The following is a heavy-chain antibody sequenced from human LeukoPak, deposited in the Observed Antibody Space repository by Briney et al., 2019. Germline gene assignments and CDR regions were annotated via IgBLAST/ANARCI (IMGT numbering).Heavy chain of an antibody. D-gene: IGHD6-19*01. J-gene: IGHJ3*02. CDR1: GFTVSSSY. CDR2: FYSGGKT. Sequence: GGSLRLSCAASGFTVSSSYMSWVRQAPGKGLEWVSVFYSGGKTYYTDSVKGRFTISRDNSKNTLYLQMNSLRAEDTAVYYCANGPSSYAEGAFDIWGQGTMVTVSS. V-gene: IGHV3-53*01. CDR3: ANGPSSYAEGAFDI.